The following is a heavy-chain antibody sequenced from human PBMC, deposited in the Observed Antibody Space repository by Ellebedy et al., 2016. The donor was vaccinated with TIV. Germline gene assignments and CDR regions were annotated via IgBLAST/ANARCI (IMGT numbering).Heavy chain of an antibody. D-gene: IGHD2-2*01. CDR1: GGSFSGYY. CDR3: ARGEVVVPAAMLIAAAYGTDV. CDR2: INHSGST. Sequence: SETLSLTXAVYGGSFSGYYWSWIRQPPGKGLEWIGEINHSGSTNYNPSLKSRVTISVDTSKNQFSLKLSSVTAADTAVYYCARGEVVVPAAMLIAAAYGTDVWGQGTTVTVSS. V-gene: IGHV4-34*01. J-gene: IGHJ6*02.